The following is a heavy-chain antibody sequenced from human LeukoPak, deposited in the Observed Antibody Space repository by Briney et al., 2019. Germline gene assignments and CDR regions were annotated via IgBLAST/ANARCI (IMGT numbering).Heavy chain of an antibody. V-gene: IGHV3-15*01. CDR2: IKSKANGETA. J-gene: IGHJ4*02. CDR3: IADTPDFAPYDFDY. D-gene: IGHD1-14*01. CDR1: GFTFIRAW. Sequence: GGSLRLSCAASGFTFIRAWMNWVRQAPGQGLEWVGRIKSKANGETADYAAPVKGRFTISRDDSKNTLYLQMNSLKTEDTAVYYCIADTPDFAPYDFDYWGQGTLVTVSS.